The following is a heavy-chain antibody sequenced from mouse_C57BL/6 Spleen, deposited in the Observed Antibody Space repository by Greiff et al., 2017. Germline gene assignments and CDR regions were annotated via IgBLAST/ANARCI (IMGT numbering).Heavy chain of an antibody. CDR1: GYSITSGYY. J-gene: IGHJ2*01. Sequence: EVQLQQSGPGLVKPSQSLSLTCSVTGYSITSGYYWNWIRQFPGNKLEWMGYISYDGSNNYNPSLKNRISITRDTSKNQFFLKLNSVTTEDTATYYCAREGITTVVRGYFDYWGQGTTLTVSS. V-gene: IGHV3-6*01. D-gene: IGHD1-1*01. CDR3: AREGITTVVRGYFDY. CDR2: ISYDGSN.